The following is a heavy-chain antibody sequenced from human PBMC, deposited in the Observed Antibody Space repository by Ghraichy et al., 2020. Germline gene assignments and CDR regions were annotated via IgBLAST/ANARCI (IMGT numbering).Heavy chain of an antibody. D-gene: IGHD3-22*01. V-gene: IGHV3-23*01. CDR2: VSTSGGST. CDR1: GFTFSNYA. CDR3: AKDRSTYYHDSSGYYSH. J-gene: IGHJ1*01. Sequence: GGSLRLSCAASGFTFSNYAMTWVRQAPGKGLEWVSAVSTSGGSTYYADSVKGRFTISRDTSKNTLYLQMNSLRAEDTAVYYCAKDRSTYYHDSSGYYSHWGQGTLVTVSS.